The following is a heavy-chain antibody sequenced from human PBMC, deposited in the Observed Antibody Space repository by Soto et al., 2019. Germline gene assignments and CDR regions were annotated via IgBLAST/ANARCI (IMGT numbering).Heavy chain of an antibody. D-gene: IGHD6-13*01. CDR2: IYYSGST. CDR1: GGSISSSSYY. Sequence: TLSLTCTVSGGSISSSSYYWGWIRQPPGKGLEWIGSIYYSGSTYYNPSLKSRVTISVDTSKNQFSLKLSSVTAADTAVYYCARSAIAATLDYWSQGTLVTVSS. V-gene: IGHV4-39*01. CDR3: ARSAIAATLDY. J-gene: IGHJ4*02.